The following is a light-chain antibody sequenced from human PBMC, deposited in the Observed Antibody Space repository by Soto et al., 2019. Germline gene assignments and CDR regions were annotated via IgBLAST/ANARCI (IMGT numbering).Light chain of an antibody. CDR1: SSNLGADYD. V-gene: IGLV1-40*01. Sequence: QSVLTQPPSVSGAPGQRVTISCTGSSSNLGADYDVHWYQLLPGTAPKLLIYGNINRPSGVPDRFSGSKSATSASLAIAGLQDEDEADYYCQSYDSSLSAYVFGAGTKPTVL. CDR3: QSYDSSLSAYV. CDR2: GNI. J-gene: IGLJ1*01.